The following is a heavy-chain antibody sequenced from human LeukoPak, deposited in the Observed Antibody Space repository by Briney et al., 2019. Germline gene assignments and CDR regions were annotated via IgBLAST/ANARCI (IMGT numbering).Heavy chain of an antibody. D-gene: IGHD5-18*01. CDR3: ATGGAERYSYANWFDP. CDR1: GYTLTELS. J-gene: IGHJ5*02. Sequence: ASVKVSCKVSGYTLTELSMHWVRQAPGKGLEWMGAFDPEDGETIYAQKFQGRVTMTEYTSTDTAYMELSSLRSEDTAVYYCATGGAERYSYANWFDPWRQGTLVTVSS. V-gene: IGHV1-24*01. CDR2: FDPEDGET.